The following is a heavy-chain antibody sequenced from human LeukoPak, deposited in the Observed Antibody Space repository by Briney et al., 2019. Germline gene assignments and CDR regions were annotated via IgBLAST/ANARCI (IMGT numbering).Heavy chain of an antibody. D-gene: IGHD6-6*01. J-gene: IGHJ4*02. Sequence: GGSLRLSCAASGFTFSNYWMHWVRQAPGKGLVWVSRIKGDGSSTSYADSVKGRFTISRDNAKNTLYLQMNSLRAEDTAVYYCAKVEYSSSSPAFDYWGQGTLVTVSS. CDR1: GFTFSNYW. CDR3: AKVEYSSSSPAFDY. CDR2: IKGDGSST. V-gene: IGHV3-74*01.